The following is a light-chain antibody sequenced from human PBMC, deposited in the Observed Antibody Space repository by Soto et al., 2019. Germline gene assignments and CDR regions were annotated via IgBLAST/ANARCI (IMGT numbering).Light chain of an antibody. V-gene: IGKV3-15*01. J-gene: IGKJ4*01. CDR3: QQYTDWPWGT. CDR1: QSVHSN. Sequence: EIVMTQSPATLSLSPGGTATLSCRASQSVHSNLAWFQQHPGQAPRLLIYGASSRATGIPVRFSGSGSGTELTLTISSLQPEDFAVYYCQQYTDWPWGTFGGGTKVDIK. CDR2: GAS.